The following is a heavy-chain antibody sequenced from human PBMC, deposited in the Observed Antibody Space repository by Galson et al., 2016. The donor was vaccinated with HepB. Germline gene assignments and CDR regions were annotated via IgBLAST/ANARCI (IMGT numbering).Heavy chain of an antibody. V-gene: IGHV3-21*01. CDR3: ARVGRQWLDWYYFDY. J-gene: IGHJ4*02. CDR2: IGGSGNKT. Sequence: SLRLSCAASGFTFTNYAMLWVRQAPGKGLQWVSGIGGSGNKTYYAEAVKGRFTISRDNAQYSLYLQMNSLRAEDTAVYYCARVGRQWLDWYYFDYWGQGTLVTVSS. CDR1: GFTFTNYA. D-gene: IGHD6-19*01.